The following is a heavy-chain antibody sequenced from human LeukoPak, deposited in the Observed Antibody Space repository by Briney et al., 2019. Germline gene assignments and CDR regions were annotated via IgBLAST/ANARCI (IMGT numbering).Heavy chain of an antibody. CDR3: ARGLIQLLPYYYYMDV. Sequence: SVTVSCKASGGTFSSYAISWVRQAPGQGLEWMGGIIPIFDKANYAQKFQGRVTITTDEYTSTAYMELSSLGSEDTAVYYCARGLIQLLPYYYYMDVWGKGTTVTVSS. V-gene: IGHV1-69*05. J-gene: IGHJ6*03. CDR1: GGTFSSYA. D-gene: IGHD5-18*01. CDR2: IIPIFDKA.